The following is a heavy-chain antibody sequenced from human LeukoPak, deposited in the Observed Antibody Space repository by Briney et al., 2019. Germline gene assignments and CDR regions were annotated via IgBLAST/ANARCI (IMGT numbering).Heavy chain of an antibody. CDR2: IKQDGNEK. D-gene: IGHD3-22*01. CDR3: ARVIAVYYYDSSGFLRSTKWELFDY. J-gene: IGHJ4*02. V-gene: IGHV3-7*01. Sequence: GGSLRLSCAASGFTFSSYWMSWVRQAPGKGLEWVANIKQDGNEKYYVDSVKGRFTISRDNAKNSLYLQMNSLRAEDTAVYYCARVIAVYYYDSSGFLRSTKWELFDYWGQGTLVTVSS. CDR1: GFTFSSYW.